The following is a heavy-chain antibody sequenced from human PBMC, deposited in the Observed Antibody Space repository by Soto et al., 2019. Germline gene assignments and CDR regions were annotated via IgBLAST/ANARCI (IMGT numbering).Heavy chain of an antibody. V-gene: IGHV3-21*01. J-gene: IGHJ5*02. D-gene: IGHD5-18*01. Sequence: PGGSLRLSCAASGFTFSDYTMNWVRQAPGKGLEWVSSISSSSSYIYYADSVKGRFTISRHNAKNSLYLQMNSLRPEDTAFYFCARDVDTSVDGPYYFDPWGQGTLVTVSS. CDR2: ISSSSSYI. CDR1: GFTFSDYT. CDR3: ARDVDTSVDGPYYFDP.